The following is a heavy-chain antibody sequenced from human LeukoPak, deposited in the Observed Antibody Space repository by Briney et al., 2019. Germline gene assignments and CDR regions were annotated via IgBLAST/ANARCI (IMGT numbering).Heavy chain of an antibody. J-gene: IGHJ4*02. CDR2: ITSSSSYI. CDR1: GFTFTTYT. CDR3: ARGHSSSSFDY. Sequence: GGSLRLSCAASGFTFTTYTMNWVRQAPGKGLEWVSSITSSSSYIYYADSVKGRVTISRDSAKNSLYLQMNSLRAEGTAVYYCARGHSSSSFDYWGQGTLVTVSS. D-gene: IGHD6-13*01. V-gene: IGHV3-21*06.